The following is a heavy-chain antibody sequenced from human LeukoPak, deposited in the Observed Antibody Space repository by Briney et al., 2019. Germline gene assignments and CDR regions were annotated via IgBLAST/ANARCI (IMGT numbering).Heavy chain of an antibody. D-gene: IGHD6-13*01. V-gene: IGHV3-21*01. Sequence: GGSLRLSCAASGITFSRCSMNWVRQAPGKGLEWVSSISSGSSNIYYIDSVKGRFTISRDNARNSLYLQINSLRAEDTAVYYCARDIGAAGTFWFDPWGQGTLVTVSS. CDR3: ARDIGAAGTFWFDP. CDR2: ISSGSSNI. CDR1: GITFSRCS. J-gene: IGHJ5*02.